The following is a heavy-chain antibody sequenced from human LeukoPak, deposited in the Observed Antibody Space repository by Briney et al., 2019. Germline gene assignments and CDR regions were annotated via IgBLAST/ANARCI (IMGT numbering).Heavy chain of an antibody. Sequence: GGSLRLSCAASGFTFSSYAMHWVRQAPGKGLEWVAVISYDGSNKYYADSVKGRFTISRDNSKNTLYLQMNSLRAEDTALYHCARSYDSSGYFYYYFDYWGQGTLVTVSS. V-gene: IGHV3-30-3*01. CDR1: GFTFSSYA. J-gene: IGHJ4*02. D-gene: IGHD3-22*01. CDR2: ISYDGSNK. CDR3: ARSYDSSGYFYYYFDY.